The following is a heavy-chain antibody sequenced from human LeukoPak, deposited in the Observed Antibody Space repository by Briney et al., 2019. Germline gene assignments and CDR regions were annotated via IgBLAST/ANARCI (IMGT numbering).Heavy chain of an antibody. CDR1: GYSISSGYY. Sequence: SETLSLTCTVSGYSISSGYYWGWIRQPPGKGLEWIGSIYHSGSTYYNPSLKSRVTISVDTSKNQFSLKLSSVTAADTAVYYCARIRRYYYDSSGYYYFDYWGQGTLVTVSS. CDR2: IYHSGST. J-gene: IGHJ4*02. CDR3: ARIRRYYYDSSGYYYFDY. V-gene: IGHV4-38-2*02. D-gene: IGHD3-22*01.